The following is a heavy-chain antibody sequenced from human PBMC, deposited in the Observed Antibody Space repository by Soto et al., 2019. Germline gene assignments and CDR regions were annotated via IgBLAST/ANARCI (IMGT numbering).Heavy chain of an antibody. J-gene: IGHJ6*02. Sequence: GWSLRLSCAASGFTFRSYAMSWVRQAPGKGLEWVSAISGSGGSTYYADSVKGRFTISRDNSKNTLYLQMNSLRAEDTAVYYCAKDPGGTPPWYYYYGMDVWGQGTTVTVSS. CDR1: GFTFRSYA. V-gene: IGHV3-23*01. CDR3: AKDPGGTPPWYYYYGMDV. CDR2: ISGSGGST. D-gene: IGHD2-15*01.